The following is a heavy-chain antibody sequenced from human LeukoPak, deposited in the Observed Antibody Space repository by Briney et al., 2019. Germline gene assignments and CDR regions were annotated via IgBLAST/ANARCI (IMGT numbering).Heavy chain of an antibody. CDR2: ISGSGGST. Sequence: GGTLRLSCAASGFTFSSYGMSWVRQAPGKGLEWVSAISGSGGSTYYADSVKGRFTISRDNSKNTLYLQMNSLRAEDTAVYYCAKETYYYDSSGSALDYWGQGTLVTVSS. J-gene: IGHJ4*02. CDR3: AKETYYYDSSGSALDY. CDR1: GFTFSSYG. D-gene: IGHD3-22*01. V-gene: IGHV3-23*01.